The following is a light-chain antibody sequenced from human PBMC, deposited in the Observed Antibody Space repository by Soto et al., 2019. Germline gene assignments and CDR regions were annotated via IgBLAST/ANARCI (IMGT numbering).Light chain of an antibody. J-gene: IGKJ5*01. CDR3: QQSYSHLIT. Sequence: EIVLTQSPATLSVCPGERATLCCSASQSVGSNLAWFQQKPGQATRLLIYGASTRATGVPDRFSGSGSGTDVTPTINRLQTEDFATYYCQQSYSHLITFGQGTRLEIK. CDR1: QSVGSN. V-gene: IGKV3-15*01. CDR2: GAS.